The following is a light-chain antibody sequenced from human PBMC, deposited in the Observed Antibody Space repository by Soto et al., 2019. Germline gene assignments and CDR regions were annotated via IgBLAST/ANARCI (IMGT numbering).Light chain of an antibody. CDR3: QQYGRT. Sequence: EIVLTQSPGTLPLSPGERATISCRASLSVSSSYLAWYQQKPGQAPRLLIYGASSRATGIPDRFSGSGSGTHFTLTISRLESQDFAVYYCQQYGRTFGQGTKVEIK. CDR1: LSVSSSY. J-gene: IGKJ1*01. V-gene: IGKV3-20*01. CDR2: GAS.